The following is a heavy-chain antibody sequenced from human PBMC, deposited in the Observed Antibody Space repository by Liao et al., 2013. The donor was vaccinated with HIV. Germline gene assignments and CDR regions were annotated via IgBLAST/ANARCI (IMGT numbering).Heavy chain of an antibody. V-gene: IGHV4-59*01. CDR2: IDYTGST. CDR1: GDSIRSYY. J-gene: IGHJ6*03. D-gene: IGHD3-3*01. CDR3: ARVIYDLWSGYRSYYYYMDV. Sequence: QVQLQESGPGLVKPSETLSLTCSVSGDSIRSYYWSWIRQPPGKGLEWIGYIDYTGSTNYNPSLKSRVIISVDTSKSQFSLQLSSVTAADTAVYYCARVIYDLWSGYRSYYYYMDVWGKGTTVTVSS.